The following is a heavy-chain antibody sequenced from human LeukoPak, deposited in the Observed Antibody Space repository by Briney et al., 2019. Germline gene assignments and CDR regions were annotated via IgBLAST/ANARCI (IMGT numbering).Heavy chain of an antibody. CDR1: GGSFSGYY. D-gene: IGHD3-10*01. V-gene: IGHV4-34*01. CDR3: ARGGTMIRGVIPREY. Sequence: PSETLSLTCAVYGGSFSGYYWNWIRQPPGKGLEWIGEINHGGSTNYNPSLKSRVPISVDTSKKQFSLKLSSVTAADTAVYYCARGGTMIRGVIPREYWGQGTLVTVSS. J-gene: IGHJ4*02. CDR2: INHGGST.